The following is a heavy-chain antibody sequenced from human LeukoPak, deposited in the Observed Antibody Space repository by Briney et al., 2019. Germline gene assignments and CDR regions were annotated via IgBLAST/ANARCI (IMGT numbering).Heavy chain of an antibody. CDR1: GFTFSSYW. CDR2: IKQDGSEK. D-gene: IGHD1-7*01. J-gene: IGHJ4*02. V-gene: IGHV3-7*01. CDR3: ARAGSNWNYVY. Sequence: PGGSLRLSCAASGFTFSSYWMSWVRQAPGKGLEWVANIKQDGSEKYYADAVKGRFTISRDNTKNSLSLQMNSLTAEDTAVYYCARAGSNWNYVYWGQGTLVTVSS.